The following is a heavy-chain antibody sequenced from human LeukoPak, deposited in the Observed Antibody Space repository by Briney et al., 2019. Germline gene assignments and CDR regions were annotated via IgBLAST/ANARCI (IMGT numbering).Heavy chain of an antibody. J-gene: IGHJ6*04. D-gene: IGHD3-10*02. CDR2: ISGSGGST. Sequence: GGTLRLSCAASGFTFSSYGMTWVRQAPGKGREWVSGISGSGGSTYYADSVKGRFTISRDNSKNTLYLQMNCLRAEDTAVYYCAELGITMIGGVWGKGTTVTISS. V-gene: IGHV3-23*01. CDR3: AELGITMIGGV. CDR1: GFTFSSYG.